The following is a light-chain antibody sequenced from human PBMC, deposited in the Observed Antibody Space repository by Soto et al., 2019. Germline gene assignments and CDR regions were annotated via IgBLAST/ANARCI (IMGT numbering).Light chain of an antibody. CDR3: SSYTSSSTVV. J-gene: IGLJ2*01. Sequence: QSALTQPASVSGSPGQSITISCTGTSSEVGGYNYVSWYQKYPGKAPKLMIYDVSNRPSGVSNRFSGSKSDNTASLTISGLQAEDEADYYCSSYTSSSTVVFGGGTKVTVL. V-gene: IGLV2-14*01. CDR1: SSEVGGYNY. CDR2: DVS.